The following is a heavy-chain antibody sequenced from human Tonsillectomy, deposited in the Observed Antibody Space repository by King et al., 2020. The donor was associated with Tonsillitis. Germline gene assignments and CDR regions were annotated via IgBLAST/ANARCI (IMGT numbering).Heavy chain of an antibody. CDR2: ISSSSSYT. CDR1: GFTFSDYY. J-gene: IGHJ6*03. D-gene: IGHD6-19*01. V-gene: IGHV3-11*05. CDR3: ARKRRSAGTFYYYMDV. Sequence: VQLVESGGGLVKPGGSLRLSCAASGFTFSDYYMSWIRQAPGKGLEWVSYISSSSSYTNYEDSVKGRFTISRDNAKNSLYLQMNSLRAEDTAVYYCARKRRSAGTFYYYMDVWGKGTTVTVSS.